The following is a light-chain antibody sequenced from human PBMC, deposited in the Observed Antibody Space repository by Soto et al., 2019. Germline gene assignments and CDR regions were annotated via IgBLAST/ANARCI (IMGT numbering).Light chain of an antibody. CDR2: GAS. CDR3: QQYDNWPYT. CDR1: QSVSTN. Sequence: EIVMTQSPATLSVSPGEGATLSCRASQSVSTNLAWYQQKPGQAPRLLIYGASTRATGIPASFSGSGSGTEFTLTISSLQSENFAIYYCQQYDNWPYTFGQGTKVDIK. V-gene: IGKV3-15*01. J-gene: IGKJ2*01.